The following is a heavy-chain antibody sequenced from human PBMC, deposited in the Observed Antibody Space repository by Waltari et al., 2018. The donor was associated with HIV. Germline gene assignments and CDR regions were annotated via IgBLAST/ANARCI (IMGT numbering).Heavy chain of an antibody. V-gene: IGHV3-53*01. J-gene: IGHJ4*02. CDR1: GFTVSSNY. Sequence: EVHLVESGGGLIQPGGSLRLSCAASGFTVSSNYMTWVRRAPGKGLEWVSLIYSDGITYSADSVKGRFTISRDNSKNTLYLQMNNLRAEDTAVYYCATQQNITIFGVNGGGFDYWGQGTLVTVSS. CDR2: IYSDGIT. D-gene: IGHD3-3*01. CDR3: ATQQNITIFGVNGGGFDY.